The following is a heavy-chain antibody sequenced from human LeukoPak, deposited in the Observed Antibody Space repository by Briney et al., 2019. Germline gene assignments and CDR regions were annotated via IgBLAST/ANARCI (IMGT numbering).Heavy chain of an antibody. CDR3: ARDRVGSGWPRPFYFEN. CDR1: GYTFTGYS. V-gene: IGHV1-2*02. D-gene: IGHD6-19*01. Sequence: GASVKVSCKPSGYTFTGYSLHWVRQAPGQALEWMGWINPNIGATMYAQKFQGRVTMTRDTSISTAYMELNSLRSDDTAVYYCARDRVGSGWPRPFYFENWGQGTLVTVSS. CDR2: INPNIGAT. J-gene: IGHJ4*02.